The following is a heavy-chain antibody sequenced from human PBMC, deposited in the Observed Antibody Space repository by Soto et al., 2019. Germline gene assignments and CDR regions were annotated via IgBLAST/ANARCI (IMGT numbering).Heavy chain of an antibody. D-gene: IGHD1-26*01. Sequence: GASVKVSCKASGGTFSSYAISWVRQAPGQGLEWMGGIIPIFGTANYAQKFQGRVTITADKSTSTAYMELSSLRSEDTAVYYCARDGIVGATTDISSFDYWGQGTLVTVSS. J-gene: IGHJ4*02. V-gene: IGHV1-69*06. CDR3: ARDGIVGATTDISSFDY. CDR1: GGTFSSYA. CDR2: IIPIFGTA.